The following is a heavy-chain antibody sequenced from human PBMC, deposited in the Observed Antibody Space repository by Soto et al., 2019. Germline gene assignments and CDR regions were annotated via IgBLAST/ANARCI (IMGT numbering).Heavy chain of an antibody. CDR3: ASSSPYGMDV. CDR1: GGSISSGYYY. Sequence: SETLSLTCSVSGGSISSGYYYWSWIRQPPGKGLEGIGNIYYSGNTYYNPSLKSRLIISIDTSKNQFSLKLGSVTAADTAVYYCASSSPYGMDVWGQGTTVTVSS. V-gene: IGHV4-30-4*01. J-gene: IGHJ6*02. CDR2: IYYSGNT.